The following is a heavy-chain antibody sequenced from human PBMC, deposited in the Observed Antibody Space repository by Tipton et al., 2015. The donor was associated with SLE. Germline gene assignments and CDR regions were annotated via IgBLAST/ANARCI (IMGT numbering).Heavy chain of an antibody. CDR1: GGSINKISYY. V-gene: IGHV4-39*07. J-gene: IGHJ5*02. D-gene: IGHD4-11*01. CDR3: AREDDSSYGNWFDP. Sequence: TLSLPCSVSGGSINKISYYWGWIRQPPGKGLEWIGSIYYSGNTYYNPSLTSRVAMSVDTSKNQFSLELTSVTAADTAVYYCAREDDSSYGNWFDPWGRGTLVTVSS. CDR2: IYYSGNT.